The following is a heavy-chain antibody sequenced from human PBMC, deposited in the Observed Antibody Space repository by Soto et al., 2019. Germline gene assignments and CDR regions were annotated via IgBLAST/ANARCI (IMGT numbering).Heavy chain of an antibody. Sequence: GGSLRLSCAASGFTVSSNYMSWVRQAPGKGLEWVSVIYSGGSTYYADSVKGRFTISRDNSKNTLYLQMNSLRAEDTAVYYCARGVPVTTGPFLYWGQGTLVTVSS. CDR3: ARGVPVTTGPFLY. V-gene: IGHV3-53*01. D-gene: IGHD4-17*01. CDR2: IYSGGST. J-gene: IGHJ4*02. CDR1: GFTVSSNY.